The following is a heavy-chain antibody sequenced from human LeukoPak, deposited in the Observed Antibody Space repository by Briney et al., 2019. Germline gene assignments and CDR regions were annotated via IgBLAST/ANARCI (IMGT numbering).Heavy chain of an antibody. CDR3: ARAHPGDLIVVVPAAIELSDGMDV. V-gene: IGHV1-46*01. CDR1: GYTFTSYY. CDR2: INPSGGGT. Sequence: GASVKVSCKASGYTFTSYYMHWVRQAPGQGLEWMGIINPSGGGTSYAQKFQGRVTMTRDTSTSTVYMELSSLRSEDTAVYYCARAHPGDLIVVVPAAIELSDGMDVWGKGTTVTVSS. J-gene: IGHJ6*04. D-gene: IGHD2-2*01.